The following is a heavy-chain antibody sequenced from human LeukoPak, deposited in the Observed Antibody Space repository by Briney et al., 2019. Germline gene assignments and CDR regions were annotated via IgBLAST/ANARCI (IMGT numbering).Heavy chain of an antibody. V-gene: IGHV1-69*13. CDR3: ARPRSLPLWFGELPRDYYGMDV. CDR2: IIPIFGTA. J-gene: IGHJ6*02. Sequence: SVKVSCKASGGTFSSYAISWVRQAPGQGLEWMGGIIPIFGTANYAQKFQGRVTITADESTRTAYMELSSLRSEDTAVYYCARPRSLPLWFGELPRDYYGMDVWGQGTTVTVSS. CDR1: GGTFSSYA. D-gene: IGHD3-10*01.